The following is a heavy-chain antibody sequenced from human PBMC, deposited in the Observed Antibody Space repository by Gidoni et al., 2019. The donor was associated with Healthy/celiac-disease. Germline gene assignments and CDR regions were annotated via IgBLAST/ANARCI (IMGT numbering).Heavy chain of an antibody. D-gene: IGHD3-10*01. CDR2: ISYDGSNK. CDR3: ARGTYYYGSGSNFDY. Sequence: QVQLVESGGGVVQPGRSLRLSCAASGFTFSRYAVHWVRQAPGKGLEWVAVISYDGSNKYYADSVKGRFTISRDNSKNTMYLQMNSLRAEDTAVYYCARGTYYYGSGSNFDYWGQGTLVTVSS. V-gene: IGHV3-30*04. CDR1: GFTFSRYA. J-gene: IGHJ4*02.